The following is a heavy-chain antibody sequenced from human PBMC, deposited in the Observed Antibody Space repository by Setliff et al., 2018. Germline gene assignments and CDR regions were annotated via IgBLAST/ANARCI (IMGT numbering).Heavy chain of an antibody. D-gene: IGHD3-3*01. CDR1: GGSISSSSHY. Sequence: ETLSLTRTVSGGSISSSSHYWGWIRQPPGKGLEWIGSIYYSGSTYYNPSLKSRVTISVDTSKNQFSLKLSSVTAADTAVYYCASWYYDFWSGYYIPGYFDYWGQGTLVTVSS. V-gene: IGHV4-39*01. CDR2: IYYSGST. J-gene: IGHJ4*02. CDR3: ASWYYDFWSGYYIPGYFDY.